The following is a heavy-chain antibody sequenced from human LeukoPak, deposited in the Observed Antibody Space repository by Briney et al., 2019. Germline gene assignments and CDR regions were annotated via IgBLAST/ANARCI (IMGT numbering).Heavy chain of an antibody. J-gene: IGHJ4*02. Sequence: GWSLRLSCAVSGITLSNYGMSWVRQAPGKGLEWVAGISDSGGRTNYADSVKGPFTISRDNPKNTLYLQMNSLRAEDTAVYFCAKRGVVIRVILVGFHKEAYYFDSWGQGALVTVSS. D-gene: IGHD3-22*01. CDR3: AKRGVVIRVILVGFHKEAYYFDS. CDR1: GITLSNYG. V-gene: IGHV3-23*01. CDR2: ISDSGGRT.